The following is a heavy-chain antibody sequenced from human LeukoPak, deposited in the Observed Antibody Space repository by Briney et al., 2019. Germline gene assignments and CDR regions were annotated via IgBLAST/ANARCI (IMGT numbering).Heavy chain of an antibody. D-gene: IGHD3-10*01. CDR2: TYYRSKWYD. Sequence: SQTLSLTCDISGDSVSSNSAAWNWIRQSPSRGLEWLGRTYYRSKWYDDYAVSLKSRMTINADTSKNQFSLQLNSVTPEDTAVYYCAKGRWALFDCWGQGTLVIVSS. J-gene: IGHJ4*02. CDR1: GDSVSSNSAA. V-gene: IGHV6-1*01. CDR3: AKGRWALFDC.